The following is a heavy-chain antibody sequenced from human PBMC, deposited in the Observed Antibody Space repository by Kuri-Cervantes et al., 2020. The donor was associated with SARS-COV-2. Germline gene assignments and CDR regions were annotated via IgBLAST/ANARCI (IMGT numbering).Heavy chain of an antibody. J-gene: IGHJ5*02. Sequence: GESLKISCAASGFTFSSYSMNWVRQAPGKGLEWVSYISSSSSTIYYADSVKGRFTISRDNSKNTLYLQMNSLRAEDTAVYYCARDLPESGYSYTGNWFDPWGQGTRVTVSS. CDR1: GFTFSSYS. CDR2: ISSSSSTI. V-gene: IGHV3-48*01. D-gene: IGHD5-18*01. CDR3: ARDLPESGYSYTGNWFDP.